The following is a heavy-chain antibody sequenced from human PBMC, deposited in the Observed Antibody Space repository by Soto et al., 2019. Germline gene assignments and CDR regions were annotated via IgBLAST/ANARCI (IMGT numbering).Heavy chain of an antibody. Sequence: QVQLQESGPGLVKPSQTLSLTCTVSGGSISSGDYYWSWIRQPPGKGLEWIGYIYYSGSTYYNPSLKSRVTISVDTSKNQFSLKLSSVTAADTAVYYCARAGPYDSSGYPGDAFDIWGQGTMVTVSS. J-gene: IGHJ3*02. CDR1: GGSISSGDYY. CDR3: ARAGPYDSSGYPGDAFDI. CDR2: IYYSGST. D-gene: IGHD3-22*01. V-gene: IGHV4-30-4*01.